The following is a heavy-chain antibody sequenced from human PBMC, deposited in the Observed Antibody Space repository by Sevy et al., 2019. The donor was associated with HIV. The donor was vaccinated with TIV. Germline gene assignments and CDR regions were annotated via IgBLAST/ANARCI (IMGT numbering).Heavy chain of an antibody. CDR3: AKDRCSGGSCYCDY. Sequence: GGSLRLSCAASGFTFSSYAMSWVRQAPGKGLEWVSAISGSGGSTYYADSVKGRFTISRDNSKNTRYLQMNSLRAEDTAVYYCAKDRCSGGSCYCDYWGQGTLVTVPS. V-gene: IGHV3-23*01. D-gene: IGHD2-15*01. CDR2: ISGSGGST. J-gene: IGHJ4*02. CDR1: GFTFSSYA.